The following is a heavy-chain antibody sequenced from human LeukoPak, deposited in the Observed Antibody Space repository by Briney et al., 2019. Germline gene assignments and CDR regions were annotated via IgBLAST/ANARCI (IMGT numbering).Heavy chain of an antibody. V-gene: IGHV4-4*07. D-gene: IGHD1-1*01. Sequence: SETLSLTCTVSGGSISSNYWSWIRQPAGKGLEWIGRIYTSGSTNYNPSLKSRVNMSLDTSKNQFSLKLSSVTAADTAVYYCARHWIWNENWFDPWGQGTLVTVSS. CDR2: IYTSGST. J-gene: IGHJ5*02. CDR1: GGSISSNY. CDR3: ARHWIWNENWFDP.